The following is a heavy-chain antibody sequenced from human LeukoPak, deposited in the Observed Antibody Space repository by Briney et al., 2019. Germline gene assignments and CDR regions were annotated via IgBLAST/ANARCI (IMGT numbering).Heavy chain of an antibody. CDR2: IKFDGSEN. CDR3: ARDQYDTWSRRGNFDF. CDR1: GFTFGKYW. Sequence: GGSLRLSCVASGFTFGKYWMCWVRQAQGQGLELVANIKFDGSENNYVDSGKGRFTISRVNTKNSLYLQINSLRVEDTAVFYCARDQYDTWSRRGNFDFCGQGTLVIVSS. J-gene: IGHJ4*02. D-gene: IGHD3-3*01. V-gene: IGHV3-7*03.